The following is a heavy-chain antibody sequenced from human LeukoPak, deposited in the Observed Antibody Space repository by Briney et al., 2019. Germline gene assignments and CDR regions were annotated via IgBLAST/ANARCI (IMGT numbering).Heavy chain of an antibody. D-gene: IGHD6-19*01. CDR2: IRYDESNK. CDR1: GFTFSGYG. CDR3: ASRSGSGWFHFDY. J-gene: IGHJ4*02. V-gene: IGHV3-30*02. Sequence: GGSLRLSCAASGFTFSGYGMHWVRQAPGKGLEWVAFIRYDESNKYYADSVRGRFTISRGNAKNSLYLQMNSLRAEDTAVYYCASRSGSGWFHFDYWGQGTLVTVSS.